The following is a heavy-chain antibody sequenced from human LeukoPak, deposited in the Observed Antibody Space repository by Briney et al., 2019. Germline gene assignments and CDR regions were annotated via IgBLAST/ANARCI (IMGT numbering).Heavy chain of an antibody. CDR3: ARGLWFGELLQPPFDY. J-gene: IGHJ4*02. CDR1: GFTFSSYG. CDR2: ISYDGSNK. V-gene: IGHV3-30*03. Sequence: GGSLRLSCAASGFTFSSYGMHWVRQAPGKGLEWVAVISYDGSNKYYADSVKGRFTISRDNSKNTLYLQMNSLRAEDTAVYYCARGLWFGELLQPPFDYWGQGTLVTVSS. D-gene: IGHD3-10*01.